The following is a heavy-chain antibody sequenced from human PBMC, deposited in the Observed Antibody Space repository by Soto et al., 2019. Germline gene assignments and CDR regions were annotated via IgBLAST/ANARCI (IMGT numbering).Heavy chain of an antibody. CDR3: AKWAYGDYPGWADS. J-gene: IGHJ4*02. V-gene: IGHV3-23*01. Sequence: PGGSLRLSCVVSGFTFSNYAMSWVRQAPGKGLEWVSVISGSGSSTHYADSLRGRFTTSRDNSEKTMYLQMNGLRAEDTAVYYCAKWAYGDYPGWADSWGQGTLATVSS. CDR2: ISGSGSST. CDR1: GFTFSNYA. D-gene: IGHD4-17*01.